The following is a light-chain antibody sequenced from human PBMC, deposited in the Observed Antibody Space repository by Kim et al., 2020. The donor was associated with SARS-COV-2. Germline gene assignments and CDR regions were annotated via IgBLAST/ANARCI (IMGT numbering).Light chain of an antibody. Sequence: VSPGERATLSCRVSQSVSNNLAWYPQKPGQAPRLLSYDASTRATSIPARFSGSGSGTEFTLTISSLQSEDFAVYYCQQYVYWPLTFGGGTKVDIK. CDR3: QQYVYWPLT. V-gene: IGKV3-15*01. J-gene: IGKJ4*01. CDR2: DAS. CDR1: QSVSNN.